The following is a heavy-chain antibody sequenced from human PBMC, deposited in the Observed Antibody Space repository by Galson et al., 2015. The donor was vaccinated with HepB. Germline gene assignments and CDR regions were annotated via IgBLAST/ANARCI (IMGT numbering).Heavy chain of an antibody. CDR2: ISANGGSR. CDR3: AKVGGENYFGPGSYYIFQYGMDV. J-gene: IGHJ6*02. Sequence: SLRLSCAASGFTFGSTAMTWVRQAPGKGLEWVSGISANGGSRFYAESVKGRFTISRDNSKNTLSFQMNSLRAEDTAVYYCAKVGGENYFGPGSYYIFQYGMDVWGQGTTVTVSS. D-gene: IGHD3-10*01. V-gene: IGHV3-23*01. CDR1: GFTFGSTA.